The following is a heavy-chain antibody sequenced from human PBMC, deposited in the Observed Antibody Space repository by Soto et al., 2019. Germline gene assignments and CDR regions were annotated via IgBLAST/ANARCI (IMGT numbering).Heavy chain of an antibody. V-gene: IGHV1-18*01. CDR1: GYTFTSYG. D-gene: IGHD3-22*01. J-gene: IGHJ5*02. CDR3: ARDSSPYYDSSGYLGWFDP. CDR2: ISAYNGNT. Sequence: ASVKVACKASGYTFTSYGISWVRQAPGQGLEWMGWISAYNGNTNYAQKLQGRVTMTTDTSTSTAYMELRSLRSDDTAVYYCARDSSPYYDSSGYLGWFDPWGQGTLVTVSS.